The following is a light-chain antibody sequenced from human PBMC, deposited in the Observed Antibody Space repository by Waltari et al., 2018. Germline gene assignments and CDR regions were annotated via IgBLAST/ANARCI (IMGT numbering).Light chain of an antibody. J-gene: IGKJ4*01. Sequence: EIVLTQSPATLSLSPGERATLSCRASPSVSSYLAWYQQQPGQAPRLLIYDASNRATGIPARFSGSGSGTDFTLTISSLEPEDFAVYYCQQRSNWPPGLTFGGGTKVEIK. CDR2: DAS. V-gene: IGKV3-11*01. CDR1: PSVSSY. CDR3: QQRSNWPPGLT.